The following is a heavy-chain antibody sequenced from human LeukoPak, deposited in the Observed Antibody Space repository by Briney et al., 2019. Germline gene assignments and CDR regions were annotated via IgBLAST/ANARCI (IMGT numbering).Heavy chain of an antibody. CDR2: ISSNGGSI. J-gene: IGHJ4*02. Sequence: GGSLRLSCAASGFTFGSYAMHWVRQAPGKGLEYVSAISSNGGSIYYANSVKGRFTISRDNSKNTLYLQMGSLRAEDMAVYYCARAGIAVAGTKSLYFDYWGQGTLVTVSS. D-gene: IGHD6-19*01. CDR3: ARAGIAVAGTKSLYFDY. CDR1: GFTFGSYA. V-gene: IGHV3-64*01.